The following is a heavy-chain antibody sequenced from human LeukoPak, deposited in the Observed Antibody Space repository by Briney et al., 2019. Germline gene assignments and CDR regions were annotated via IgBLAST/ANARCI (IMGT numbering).Heavy chain of an antibody. J-gene: IGHJ4*02. CDR2: IYYSGST. Sequence: SETLSLTCTVSGGSISSSTYYWGWIRQPPGKGLEWIGSIYYSGSTYYNPSLKSRVTISVDTSKNQFSLKLRSVTAADTAVYYCARDRGSQPFIDYWGQGTLVTVSS. D-gene: IGHD1-26*01. CDR3: ARDRGSQPFIDY. V-gene: IGHV4-39*02. CDR1: GGSISSSTYY.